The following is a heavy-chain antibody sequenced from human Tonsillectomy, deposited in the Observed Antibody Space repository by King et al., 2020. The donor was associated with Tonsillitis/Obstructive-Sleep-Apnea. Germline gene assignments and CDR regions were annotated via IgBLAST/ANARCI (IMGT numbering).Heavy chain of an antibody. CDR2: IYFTGST. CDR3: ASEPSDLSAFDI. Sequence: VQLQESGPGLVKPSETLSLTCTVSGGSITSYYWNWIRQPPGKGLEWIGFIYFTGSTNYNPSLKSRVTISVDTSKNQFSLKMSSVTAADTAIYYCASEPSDLSAFDIWGQGTMVTVS. CDR1: GGSITSYY. J-gene: IGHJ3*02. V-gene: IGHV4-59*01.